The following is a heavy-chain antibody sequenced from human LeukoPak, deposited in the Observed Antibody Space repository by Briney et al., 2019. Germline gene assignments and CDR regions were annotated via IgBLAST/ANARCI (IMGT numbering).Heavy chain of an antibody. CDR2: ISGSGGST. CDR1: GFTFSSYA. CDR3: AKDQYSSGWYDY. V-gene: IGHV3-23*01. D-gene: IGHD6-19*01. J-gene: IGHJ4*02. Sequence: PGGSLRLSYAASGFTFSSYAMIWVPRAPGKGLEGVSAISGSGGSTYYADSVKGRFTNSRDNSKNTLYLQMNSLRAEDTAVYYCAKDQYSSGWYDYWGQGTLVTVSS.